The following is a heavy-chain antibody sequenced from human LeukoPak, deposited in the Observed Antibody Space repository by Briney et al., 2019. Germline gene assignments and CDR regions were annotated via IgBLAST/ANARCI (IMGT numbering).Heavy chain of an antibody. J-gene: IGHJ3*02. Sequence: ASVKVSCKASGYTFTGYYMHWVRQAPGQGLEWMGWINPNSGGTNYAQKFQGRVTMTRDTSISTAYMELSRLRSDDTALYYCVKVDAVLPDAFDIWGQGTMVTVSS. D-gene: IGHD2-2*01. CDR2: INPNSGGT. CDR3: VKVDAVLPDAFDI. CDR1: GYTFTGYY. V-gene: IGHV1-2*02.